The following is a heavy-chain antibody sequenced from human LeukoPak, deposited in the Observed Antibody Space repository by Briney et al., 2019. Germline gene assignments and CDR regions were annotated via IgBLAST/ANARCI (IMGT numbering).Heavy chain of an antibody. D-gene: IGHD3-3*01. J-gene: IGHJ4*02. V-gene: IGHV3-21*01. CDR3: ASSFGVVIIDY. CDR2: ISSSSSYI. CDR1: GFTFSSYS. Sequence: GGSLRLSCAASGFTFSSYSMNWVRQAPGKGLEWVSSISSSSSYIYSADSVKGRFTISRDNAKNSLYLQMNSLRAEDTAVYYCASSFGVVIIDYWGQGTLVTVSS.